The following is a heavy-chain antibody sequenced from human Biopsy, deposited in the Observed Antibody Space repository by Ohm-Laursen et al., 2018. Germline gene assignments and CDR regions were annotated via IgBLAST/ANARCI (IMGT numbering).Heavy chain of an antibody. CDR2: IRGSGDST. Sequence: GSLRLSCAASGFTFSSYGMSWVRQAPGKGLEWVSSIRGSGDSTNYAASVKGRFTISRDNSKNTLYLQMNNLRAEDTAVFYCAKDLRNNNWGVENWGQGTLVTVSS. J-gene: IGHJ4*02. CDR3: AKDLRNNNWGVEN. V-gene: IGHV3-23*01. CDR1: GFTFSSYG. D-gene: IGHD7-27*01.